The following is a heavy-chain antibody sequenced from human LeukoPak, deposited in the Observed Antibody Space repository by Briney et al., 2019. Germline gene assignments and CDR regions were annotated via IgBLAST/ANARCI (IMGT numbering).Heavy chain of an antibody. CDR3: ARDGSLDAFDI. Sequence: GGSLRLSCAASGFTFSDYYMSWLRQAPGKGLEWVSYISSSGSTIYYADSVKGRFTISRDNARNSLYLQMNSLRAEDTAVYYCARDGSLDAFDIWGQGTMVTVSP. J-gene: IGHJ3*02. V-gene: IGHV3-11*04. CDR2: ISSSGSTI. D-gene: IGHD1-26*01. CDR1: GFTFSDYY.